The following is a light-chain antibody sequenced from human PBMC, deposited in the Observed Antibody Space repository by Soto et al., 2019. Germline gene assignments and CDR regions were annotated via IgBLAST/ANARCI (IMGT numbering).Light chain of an antibody. CDR3: CSFAGSSTFWV. Sequence: QSALTQPASVSGSPGQSITISCTGTSSDVGAYNYVSWYQQHPGKAPKLMIFEVSNRPSGVSNRFSGSKSGNTASLTISGLQAEDEADYYCCSFAGSSTFWVFGGGTKVTVL. J-gene: IGLJ3*02. CDR1: SSDVGAYNY. CDR2: EVS. V-gene: IGLV2-14*01.